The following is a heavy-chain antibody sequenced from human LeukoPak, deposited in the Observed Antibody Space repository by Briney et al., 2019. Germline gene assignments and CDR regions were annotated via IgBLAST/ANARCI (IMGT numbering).Heavy chain of an antibody. CDR2: ISSSSSTI. D-gene: IGHD6-13*01. Sequence: QPGGSLRLSCAASGFTFSSYSMNWVRQAPGKGLEWVSYISSSSSTIYYADSVKGRLTTSRDNAKNSLYLQMNSLRAEDTAVYYCAREEDMYSSSWIGYWGQGTLVTVSS. V-gene: IGHV3-48*01. CDR1: GFTFSSYS. J-gene: IGHJ4*02. CDR3: AREEDMYSSSWIGY.